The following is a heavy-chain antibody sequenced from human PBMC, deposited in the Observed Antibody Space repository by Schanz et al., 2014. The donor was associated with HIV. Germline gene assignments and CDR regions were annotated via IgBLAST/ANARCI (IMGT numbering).Heavy chain of an antibody. V-gene: IGHV3-23*04. D-gene: IGHD1-1*01. CDR2: ISGSGGST. CDR3: ARAGAHWTSCFDY. Sequence: EVQLVESGGGLVKPGRSLRLSCRGSGFRFGDFALTWFRQAPGKGLEWVSAISGSGGSTYYADSVKGRFTISRDNSKNTLYLQMNSLRDEDTAVYYCARAGAHWTSCFDYWGQGTLVTVSS. J-gene: IGHJ4*02. CDR1: GFRFGDFA.